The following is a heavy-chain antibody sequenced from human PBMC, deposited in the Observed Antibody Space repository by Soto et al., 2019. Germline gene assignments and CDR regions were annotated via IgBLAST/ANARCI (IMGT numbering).Heavy chain of an antibody. D-gene: IGHD3-16*01. J-gene: IGHJ6*02. CDR2: ISSGSSYI. CDR3: ARVLGSLGSGLDV. V-gene: IGHV3-21*01. CDR1: GFIFSNYN. Sequence: VQLVESGGGLVKPGGSLRLSCAASGFIFSNYNMNWVRQAPGKGLEWVSSISSGSSYIYYADSVKGRFTISRDNAKNSRYLQMNSLRAEDTAIYYCARVLGSLGSGLDVWGQGTTVTFSS.